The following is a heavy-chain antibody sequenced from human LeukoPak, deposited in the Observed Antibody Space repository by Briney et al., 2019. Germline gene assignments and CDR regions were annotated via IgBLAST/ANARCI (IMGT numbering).Heavy chain of an antibody. V-gene: IGHV1-18*01. D-gene: IGHD6-19*01. CDR2: ISPNNGNT. CDR3: ASVLSGIAVAGSFDP. CDR1: GYTFTSYG. J-gene: IGHJ5*02. Sequence: GASVKVSCKASGYTFTSYGVSWVRQAPGQGLEWMGWISPNNGNTNYAQNLQGRVTMTADTSTTTAYMELRSLRSDDTAVYYCASVLSGIAVAGSFDPWGQGTLVTVSS.